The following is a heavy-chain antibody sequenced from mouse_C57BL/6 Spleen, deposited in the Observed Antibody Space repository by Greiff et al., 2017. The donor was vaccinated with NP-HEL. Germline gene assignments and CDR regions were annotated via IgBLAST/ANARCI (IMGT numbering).Heavy chain of an antibody. CDR3: AREGVRREDFDY. J-gene: IGHJ2*01. CDR2: INPSSGYT. V-gene: IGHV1-4*01. D-gene: IGHD2-14*01. Sequence: QVQLKESGAELARPGASVKMSCKASGYTFTSYTMHWVKQRPGQGLEWIGYINPSSGYTKYNQKFKDKATLTADKSSSTAYMQLSSLTSEDSAVYYCAREGVRREDFDYWGQGTTLTVSS. CDR1: GYTFTSYT.